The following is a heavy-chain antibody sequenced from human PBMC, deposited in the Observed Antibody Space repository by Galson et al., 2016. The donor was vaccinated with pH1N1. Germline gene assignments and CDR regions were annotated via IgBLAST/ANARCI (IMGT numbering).Heavy chain of an antibody. V-gene: IGHV3-7*01. Sequence: SLRLSCAASGLTFSDYWMSWVRQAPGKGLEWVANIKQDGSQKYFVDSVKGRFTISRDNAKNSLFLQMNSLRAEDTALYYRVRKVGDFWGQGTMATVSS. CDR2: IKQDGSQK. J-gene: IGHJ3*01. CDR1: GLTFSDYW. D-gene: IGHD1-26*01. CDR3: VRKVGDF.